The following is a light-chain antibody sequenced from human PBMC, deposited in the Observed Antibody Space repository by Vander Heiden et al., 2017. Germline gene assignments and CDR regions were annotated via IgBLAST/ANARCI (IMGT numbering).Light chain of an antibody. CDR2: KDP. V-gene: IGLV3-25*03. J-gene: IGLJ3*02. CDR1: ALPKQY. CDR3: QSADSSGARGV. Sequence: SYELTQPPSVSVSTGQTARITCSGDALPKQYAYVYQQKPGQAPVLVIYKDPERPSGIPERFSGSSSGTTVTLTISGVQSEDEADYYCQSADSSGARGVFGGGTKLTVL.